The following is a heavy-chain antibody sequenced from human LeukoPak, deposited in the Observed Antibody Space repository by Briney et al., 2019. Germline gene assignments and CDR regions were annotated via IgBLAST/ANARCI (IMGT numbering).Heavy chain of an antibody. CDR2: IDYSGGGI. V-gene: IGHV3-23*01. D-gene: IGHD1-26*01. Sequence: GGSLRLSCAASGFPFSNYAMTWVRQAPGKGLEWVAVIDYSGGGIYYADSVKGRSTTSRDNSKKTLYLQMNSLRAEDTAVFYCGKYSASGSRYFDYWGQGTLVTVSS. J-gene: IGHJ4*02. CDR1: GFPFSNYA. CDR3: GKYSASGSRYFDY.